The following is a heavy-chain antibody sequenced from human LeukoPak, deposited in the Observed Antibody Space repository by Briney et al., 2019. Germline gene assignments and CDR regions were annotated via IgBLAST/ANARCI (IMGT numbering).Heavy chain of an antibody. Sequence: SETLSLTCTVSGGSISSYYWSWIRQPPGEGLEWIGYIYYSGSTNYNPSLKSRVTISVDTSKNQFSLKLSSVTAADTAEYYCVRQDCTSSSCYPAYWGQGTLVTVSS. CDR1: GGSISSYY. D-gene: IGHD2-2*01. CDR2: IYYSGST. J-gene: IGHJ4*02. V-gene: IGHV4-59*12. CDR3: VRQDCTSSSCYPAY.